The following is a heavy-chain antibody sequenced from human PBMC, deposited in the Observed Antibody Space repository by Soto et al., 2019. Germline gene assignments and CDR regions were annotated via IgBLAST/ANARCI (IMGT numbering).Heavy chain of an antibody. CDR2: ISGSGGST. Sequence: GGSLRLSCAASGFTFSSYAMSWVRQAPGKGLEWVSAISGSGGSTYYADSVKGRFTISRDNSKNTLYLQMNSLRAEDTAVYYCAKDLFTGIVVVTAAMPGYWGQGTLVTGSS. V-gene: IGHV3-23*01. CDR1: GFTFSSYA. D-gene: IGHD2-2*01. CDR3: AKDLFTGIVVVTAAMPGY. J-gene: IGHJ4*02.